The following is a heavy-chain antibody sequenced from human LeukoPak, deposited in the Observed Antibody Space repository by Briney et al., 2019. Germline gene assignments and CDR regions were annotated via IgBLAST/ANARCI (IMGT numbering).Heavy chain of an antibody. Sequence: GASVKVSCKASGYTFTSYDINWVRQATGQGLEWMGRMNPNSGNTGYAQKFQGRVTMTRNTSISTAYMELSSLRSEDTAVYYCARNDYYYYYMDVWGKGTTVTVSS. J-gene: IGHJ6*03. V-gene: IGHV1-8*01. CDR1: GYTFTSYD. CDR2: MNPNSGNT. CDR3: ARNDYYYYYMDV.